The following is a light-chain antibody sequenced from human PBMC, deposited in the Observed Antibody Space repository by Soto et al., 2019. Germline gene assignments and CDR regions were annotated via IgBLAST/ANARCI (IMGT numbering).Light chain of an antibody. Sequence: QAASVSGSPGQSITISCTGTSSDVGGYNYVSWYQQHPGKAPKLMIYDVSNRPSGVSNRFSGSKSGNTASLTISGLQAEDEADYYCSSYTRSSTLEVFGTGTKLTVL. V-gene: IGLV2-14*01. CDR1: SSDVGGYNY. CDR3: SSYTRSSTLEV. CDR2: DVS. J-gene: IGLJ1*01.